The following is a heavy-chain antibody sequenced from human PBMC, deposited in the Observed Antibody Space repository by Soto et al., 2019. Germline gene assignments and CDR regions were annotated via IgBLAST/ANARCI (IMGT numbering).Heavy chain of an antibody. CDR1: GGSIRSHY. V-gene: IGHV4-59*08. J-gene: IGHJ5*01. Sequence: QVQLQESGPGLVKPSETLSLTCSVSGGSIRSHYWNWIRLPPGKGLEWIGYISDTGSTNYHPSLNSRVTISADASQNQFSLKLRYVTAADTAIYYCARSDADYNWVDSWGQGTLVTVS. CDR3: ARSDADYNWVDS. CDR2: ISDTGST.